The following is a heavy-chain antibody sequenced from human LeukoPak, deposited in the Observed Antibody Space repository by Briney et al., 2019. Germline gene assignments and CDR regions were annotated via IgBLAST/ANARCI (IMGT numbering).Heavy chain of an antibody. V-gene: IGHV4-59*01. CDR2: IYYSGST. Sequence: SETLSLTCTVSGGSISSYYWSWIRQPPGKGLEWIGYIYYSGSTNYNPSLKSRVTISVDTSKNQFSLKLSSVTATDTAVYYCARDRGYDILTGSYYYYGMDVWGQGTTVTVSS. CDR1: GGSISSYY. D-gene: IGHD3-9*01. CDR3: ARDRGYDILTGSYYYYGMDV. J-gene: IGHJ6*02.